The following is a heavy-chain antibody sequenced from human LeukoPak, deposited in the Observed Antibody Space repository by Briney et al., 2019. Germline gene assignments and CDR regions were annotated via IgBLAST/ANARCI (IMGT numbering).Heavy chain of an antibody. V-gene: IGHV3-53*01. J-gene: IGHJ5*02. CDR3: AREPRGFVP. CDR1: GFTVSSND. CDR2: IYAGDTT. Sequence: PGGSLRLSCAASGFTVSSNDMSWVRQAPGKGLEWVSVIYAGDTTSYADSVKGRFTISRDNSKNTLYLQMNSLRAEDTAVYYCAREPRGFVPWGQERLVT.